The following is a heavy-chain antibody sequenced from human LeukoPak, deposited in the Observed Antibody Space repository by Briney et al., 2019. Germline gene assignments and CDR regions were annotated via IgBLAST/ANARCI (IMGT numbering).Heavy chain of an antibody. CDR2: IYHSGST. J-gene: IGHJ6*02. CDR3: ASGYDDYYYGMDV. D-gene: IGHD5-12*01. V-gene: IGHV4-30-2*01. Sequence: SQTLSLTCAVSGGSISSGGYSWSWIRQPPGKGLEWIGYIYHSGSTYYNPSLKSRVTISVDRSKNQFSLKPSSVTAADTAVYYCASGYDDYYYGMDVWGQGTTVTVSS. CDR1: GGSISSGGYS.